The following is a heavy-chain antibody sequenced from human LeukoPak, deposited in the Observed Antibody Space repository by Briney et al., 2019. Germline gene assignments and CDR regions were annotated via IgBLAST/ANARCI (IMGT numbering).Heavy chain of an antibody. Sequence: PSQTLSLTCTVSGGSISSGDYYWSWIRQPPGKGLEWIGYIYYSGSTYYNPSLKSRVTISVDTSKNQFSLKLSSVTAADTAVYYCARDAPFLSGYYYFDYWGQGTLVTVSS. CDR3: ARDAPFLSGYYYFDY. CDR2: IYYSGST. V-gene: IGHV4-30-4*08. D-gene: IGHD3-3*01. J-gene: IGHJ4*02. CDR1: GGSISSGDYY.